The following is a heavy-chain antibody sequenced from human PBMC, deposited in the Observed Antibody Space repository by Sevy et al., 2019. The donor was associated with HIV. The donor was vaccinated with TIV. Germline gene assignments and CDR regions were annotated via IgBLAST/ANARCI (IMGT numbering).Heavy chain of an antibody. CDR3: SRGLYYYDMRGHQEPGDY. J-gene: IGHJ4*02. CDR1: GITLTPYW. CDR2: INSDGSST. D-gene: IGHD3-22*01. V-gene: IGHV3-74*01. Sequence: GGSLRLSCAASGITLTPYWMHWVRQAPGKGLVWVSRINSDGSSTSYAESVKGRFTISRDNGKNTLYLQMKRLRVEDTAVDFCSRGLYYYDMRGHQEPGDYWGQGVLVTVSS.